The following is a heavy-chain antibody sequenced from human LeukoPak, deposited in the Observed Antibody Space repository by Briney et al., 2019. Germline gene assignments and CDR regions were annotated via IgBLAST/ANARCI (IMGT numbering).Heavy chain of an antibody. V-gene: IGHV4-59*01. CDR1: GGSISSYY. CDR2: IYYSGST. J-gene: IGHJ5*02. D-gene: IGHD6-19*01. CDR3: AREAMTGTRWFGP. Sequence: SETLSLTCTVSGGSISSYYWSWIRQPPGKGLEWIGYIYYSGSTNYNPSLKSRVTISVDTSKNQFSLKLSSVTAADTAVYYCAREAMTGTRWFGPWGQGTLVTVSS.